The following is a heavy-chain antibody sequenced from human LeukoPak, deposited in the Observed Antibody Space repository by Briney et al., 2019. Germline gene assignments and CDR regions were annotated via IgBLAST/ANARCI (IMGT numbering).Heavy chain of an antibody. Sequence: PGGSLRLSCAASGFTVSSNYMSWVRQAPGKGLEWVANIKQDGSEKYYVDSVKGRFTISRDNAKNSLYLQMNSLRAEDTAVYYCARERVAVAGMEYYYYYGMDVWGQGTTVTVSS. V-gene: IGHV3-7*03. CDR3: ARERVAVAGMEYYYYYGMDV. CDR2: IKQDGSEK. J-gene: IGHJ6*02. CDR1: GFTVSSNY. D-gene: IGHD6-19*01.